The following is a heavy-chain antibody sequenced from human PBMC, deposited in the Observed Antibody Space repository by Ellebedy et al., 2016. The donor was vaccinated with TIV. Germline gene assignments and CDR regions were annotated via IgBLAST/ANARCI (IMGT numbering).Heavy chain of an antibody. V-gene: IGHV1-3*01. Sequence: KFQGKVTITRDTSASTAYMELSSLRSEDTAVYYCARDDAVAGVGYWGQGTLVTVSS. D-gene: IGHD6-19*01. CDR3: ARDDAVAGVGY. J-gene: IGHJ4*02.